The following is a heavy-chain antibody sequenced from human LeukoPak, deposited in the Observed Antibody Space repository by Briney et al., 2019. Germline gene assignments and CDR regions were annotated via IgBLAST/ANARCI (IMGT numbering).Heavy chain of an antibody. V-gene: IGHV4-61*02. J-gene: IGHJ6*03. CDR1: GGSISSGSYY. Sequence: SETLSLTCTVSGGSISSGSYYWSWIRQPAGKGLEWIGRIYTSGSTNYNPSLKSRVTISVDTSKNQFSLKLSSVTAADTAVYYCARVEELVGAPPRLYYYYYMDVWGKGTTVTVSS. CDR2: IYTSGST. CDR3: ARVEELVGAPPRLYYYYYMDV. D-gene: IGHD1-26*01.